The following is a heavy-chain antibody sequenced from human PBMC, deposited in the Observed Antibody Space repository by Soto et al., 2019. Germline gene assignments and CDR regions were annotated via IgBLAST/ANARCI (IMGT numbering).Heavy chain of an antibody. J-gene: IGHJ4*02. V-gene: IGHV1-18*01. CDR1: GYTFTSYG. Sequence: GASVKVSCTASGYTFTSYGISWVRQAPGQGLEWMGWISAYNGNTNYAQKLQGRVTMTTDTSTSTAYMELRRLRSDDTAVYYCARETPTVTPDYFDDWGQGTLVTVYS. D-gene: IGHD4-4*01. CDR3: ARETPTVTPDYFDD. CDR2: ISAYNGNT.